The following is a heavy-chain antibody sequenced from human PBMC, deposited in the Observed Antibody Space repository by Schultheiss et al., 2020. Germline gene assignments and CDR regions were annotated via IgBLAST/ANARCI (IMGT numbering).Heavy chain of an antibody. Sequence: GGSLRLSCAASGFTFSSYAMSWVRQAPGKGLEWVSAISGSGGSTYYADSVKGRFTISRDNSKNTLYLQMNSLRAEDTAVYYCASGRWLQSDLAGFQHWSQGTLVTVSS. CDR1: GFTFSSYA. V-gene: IGHV3-23*01. CDR3: ASGRWLQSDLAGFQH. J-gene: IGHJ1*01. CDR2: ISGSGGST. D-gene: IGHD5-24*01.